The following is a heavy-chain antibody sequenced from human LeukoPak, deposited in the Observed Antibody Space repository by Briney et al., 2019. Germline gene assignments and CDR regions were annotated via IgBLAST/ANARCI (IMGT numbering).Heavy chain of an antibody. CDR2: IQDSVSA. V-gene: IGHV4-59*01. J-gene: IGHJ6*03. Sequence: SETLSLTCTVSGSSIGSYFWSWIRQPPGKGLEWIGYIQDSVSATYNSSLKSRVTISVDTSKNQFSLKLSSVTAADTAVYYCARDSYGDYYMDVWGKGTTVTISS. CDR1: GSSIGSYF. CDR3: ARDSYGDYYMDV. D-gene: IGHD4-17*01.